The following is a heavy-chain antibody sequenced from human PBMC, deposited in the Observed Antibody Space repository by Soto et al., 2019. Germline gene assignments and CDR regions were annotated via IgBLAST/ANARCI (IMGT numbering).Heavy chain of an antibody. V-gene: IGHV4-31*03. CDR1: GGSISSGGYY. CDR2: IYYSGST. CDR3: ARVGGNCGDYVDYYYYMDV. Sequence: SETLSLTCTVSGGSISSGGYYWSWIRQHPGKGLEWIGYIYYSGSTYYNPSLKSRVTISVDTSKNQFSLKLSSVTAADTAVYYCARVGGNCGDYVDYYYYMDVWGKGTRVTVSS. J-gene: IGHJ6*03. D-gene: IGHD4-17*01.